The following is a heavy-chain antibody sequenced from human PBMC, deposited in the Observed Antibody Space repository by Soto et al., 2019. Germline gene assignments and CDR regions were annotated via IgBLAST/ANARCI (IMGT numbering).Heavy chain of an antibody. Sequence: GGSLRLSCAASGFTFSSYWMHWVRQAPGKGLVWVSRINSDGSSTSYADSVKGRFTISRDNAKNTLYLQMNSLRAEDTAVYYCARVWVYGDYSPVMDVWGKGTTVTVSS. CDR2: INSDGSST. J-gene: IGHJ6*03. V-gene: IGHV3-74*01. CDR3: ARVWVYGDYSPVMDV. D-gene: IGHD4-17*01. CDR1: GFTFSSYW.